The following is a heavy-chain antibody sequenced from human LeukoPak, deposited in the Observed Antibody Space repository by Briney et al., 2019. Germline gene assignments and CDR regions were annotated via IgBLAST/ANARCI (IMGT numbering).Heavy chain of an antibody. CDR3: ARDPVYAMDYFDY. D-gene: IGHD2-8*01. V-gene: IGHV3-7*01. J-gene: IGHJ4*02. CDR2: IKQDGSEK. Sequence: GGCLRLSCAASGFTFSRYSMNWVPGAPGKGLEGGANIKQDGSEKYYVDSVKGRFTISRDNAKNSLYLQMNSLRAEDTAVYYCARDPVYAMDYFDYWGQGTLVTASS. CDR1: GFTFSRYS.